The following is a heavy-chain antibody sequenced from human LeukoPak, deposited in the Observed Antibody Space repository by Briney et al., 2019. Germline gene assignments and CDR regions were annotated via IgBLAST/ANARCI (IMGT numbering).Heavy chain of an antibody. CDR1: GGSIGSSSYY. CDR3: ARIPTNAVPAAHNGFDI. Sequence: SETLSLTCTVSGGSIGSSSYYWGWIRQPPGKGLEWIGSIYYSGSTYYNPSLKSRVTISVDTSKNQFSLKLSSVTAADTAVYYCARIPTNAVPAAHNGFDIWGQGTMLTVSS. V-gene: IGHV4-39*01. J-gene: IGHJ3*02. D-gene: IGHD2-2*01. CDR2: IYYSGST.